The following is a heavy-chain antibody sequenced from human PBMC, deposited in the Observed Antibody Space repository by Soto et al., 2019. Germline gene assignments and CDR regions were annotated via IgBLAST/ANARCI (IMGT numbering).Heavy chain of an antibody. Sequence: QVQLVESGGGVVQPGRSLRLSCAASGFTFSSYAMHWVRQAPGKGLEWVAVISYDGSNKYYADSVKGRFTISGDNSKNTLYLQMNSLRAEDTAVYYCARDPMVKSYFDYWGQGTLVTVSS. CDR2: ISYDGSNK. CDR1: GFTFSSYA. D-gene: IGHD2-15*01. CDR3: ARDPMVKSYFDY. V-gene: IGHV3-30-3*01. J-gene: IGHJ4*02.